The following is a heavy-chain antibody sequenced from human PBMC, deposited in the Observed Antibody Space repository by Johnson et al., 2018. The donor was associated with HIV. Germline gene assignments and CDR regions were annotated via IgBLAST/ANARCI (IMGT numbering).Heavy chain of an antibody. Sequence: QVQLVESGGDVVQPGGSLRLSCAASGFTFSSYGMHWVRQAPGKGLEWVAFIRYDGSNKYYADSVKGRFTISRDNAKNSLYLQLNSLRVEDTAVYYCASEVRGVLDIWGQGTMVTVSS. D-gene: IGHD3-10*01. V-gene: IGHV3-30*02. J-gene: IGHJ3*02. CDR3: ASEVRGVLDI. CDR1: GFTFSSYG. CDR2: IRYDGSNK.